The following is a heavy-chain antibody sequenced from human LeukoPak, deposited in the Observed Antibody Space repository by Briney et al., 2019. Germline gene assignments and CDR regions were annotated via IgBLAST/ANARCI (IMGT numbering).Heavy chain of an antibody. V-gene: IGHV3-23*01. D-gene: IGHD2-2*02. CDR2: ISGSGGST. CDR1: GFTFSTSA. J-gene: IGHJ4*02. CDR3: AKDGHCSSTSCYTYDY. Sequence: GGSLRLSCAASGFTFSTSAMSWVRQAPGKGLEWVSAISGSGGSTYYADSVKGRFTISRDNSKNTLYLQMNSLRAEDSAVYYCAKDGHCSSTSCYTYDYWGRGTLVTVSS.